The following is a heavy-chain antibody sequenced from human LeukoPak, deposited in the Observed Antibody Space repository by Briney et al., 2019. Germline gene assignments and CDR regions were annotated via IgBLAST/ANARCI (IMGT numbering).Heavy chain of an antibody. CDR1: GGSISGYF. CDR3: ARSQGDYYSEYFDL. Sequence: PSETLSLTCTVSGGSISGYFWSWIRQPAGKGLECIGRMYSSGNTNYNPSLKSRVTMPVDTSKNQFSLRLNSVTAADTAVYYCARSQGDYYSEYFDLWGRGTLVTVSS. V-gene: IGHV4-4*07. J-gene: IGHJ2*01. D-gene: IGHD3-10*01. CDR2: MYSSGNT.